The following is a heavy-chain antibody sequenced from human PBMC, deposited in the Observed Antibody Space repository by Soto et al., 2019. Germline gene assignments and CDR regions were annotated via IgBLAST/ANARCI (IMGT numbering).Heavy chain of an antibody. CDR2: IIPILGTT. D-gene: IGHD3-10*01. V-gene: IGHV1-69*11. CDR1: GGTFSSYG. CDR3: AKIRGGVGSA. J-gene: IGHJ5*02. Sequence: QVQLVQSGAEVKKPGSSVKVSCNPSGGTFSSYGISWVRQGPGQGLRCMGGIIPILGTTTYAEKFQGRLTIPADESRSTAHTQLTNLRPEDTAVYFSAKIRGGVGSAWGQGTRVTVSS.